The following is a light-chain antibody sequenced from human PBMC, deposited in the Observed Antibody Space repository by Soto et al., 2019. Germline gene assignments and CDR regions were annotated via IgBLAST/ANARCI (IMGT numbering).Light chain of an antibody. CDR3: NSYTSSSPFV. CDR2: DVS. J-gene: IGLJ1*01. V-gene: IGLV2-14*01. CDR1: SSDVGANNY. Sequence: QSALTQPASVSGSPGQSITLSCTGTSSDVGANNYVSWYQQHPGKAPKLMIYDVSNRPSGISNRFSGSKSGNTASLTISGLQAEDEADYYCNSYTSSSPFVFGTGTKVTVL.